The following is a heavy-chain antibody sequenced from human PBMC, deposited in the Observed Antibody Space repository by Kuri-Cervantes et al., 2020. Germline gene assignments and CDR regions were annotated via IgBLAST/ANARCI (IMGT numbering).Heavy chain of an antibody. CDR2: ISYDGSNK. CDR1: GFTFSSYA. J-gene: IGHJ4*02. D-gene: IGHD3-22*01. CDR3: ASGEEIVVAPQGY. V-gene: IGHV3-30-3*01. Sequence: GESLKISCAASGFTFSSYAMHWVRQAPGKGLEWVAVISYDGSNKYYADSVKGRFTISRDNSKNTLYLQMNSLRAEDTAVYYCASGEEIVVAPQGYWGQGTLVTVSS.